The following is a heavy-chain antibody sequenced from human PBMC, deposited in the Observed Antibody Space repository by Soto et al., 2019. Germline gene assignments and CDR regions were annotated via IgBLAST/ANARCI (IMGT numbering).Heavy chain of an antibody. CDR2: IKSKAEGGTT. Sequence: EVQLVESGGGASKTGGALRLSSVAPGFTFTLACVYSVRQTPGKGLEWVGRIKSKAEGGTTDYAAPVKDRFTISRDDSKNTVYLQMNSLKSEDTAMYYCANLWLATGWGQGTLVTVSS. CDR1: GFTFTLAC. J-gene: IGHJ1*01. D-gene: IGHD6-19*01. CDR3: ANLWLATG. V-gene: IGHV3-15*01.